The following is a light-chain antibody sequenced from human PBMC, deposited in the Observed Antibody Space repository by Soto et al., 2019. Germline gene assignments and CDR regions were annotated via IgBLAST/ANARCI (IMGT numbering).Light chain of an antibody. CDR3: QQANSFPLT. Sequence: DIQLTQSPSSVSASVRDRVTITCRASQGISGYLAWYQQKPGKVPKLLIYAASSLQSGVPLRFSGSGSGTDFTLTISSLQAEDSATYYCQQANSFPLTFGGGTKVDIK. CDR2: AAS. V-gene: IGKV1-12*01. J-gene: IGKJ4*01. CDR1: QGISGY.